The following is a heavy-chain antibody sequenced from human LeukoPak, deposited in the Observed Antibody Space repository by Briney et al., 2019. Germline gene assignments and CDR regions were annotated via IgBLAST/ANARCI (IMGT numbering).Heavy chain of an antibody. V-gene: IGHV3-9*01. D-gene: IGHD2-21*02. CDR1: GFTFDDYD. CDR2: IRWNSDIM. J-gene: IGHJ5*02. Sequence: GGSLRLSCAASGFTFDDYDMHWVRQAPGKGLEWVSGIRWNSDIMGYADSVKGRFTISRDNAKNSLYLQMNSLRGEDTALYYCTKADCRGDCRTSDLWGQGTLVTVSS. CDR3: TKADCRGDCRTSDL.